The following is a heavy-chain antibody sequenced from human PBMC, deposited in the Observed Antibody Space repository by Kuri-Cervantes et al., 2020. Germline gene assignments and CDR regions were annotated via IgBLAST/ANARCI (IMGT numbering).Heavy chain of an antibody. D-gene: IGHD6-19*01. CDR1: GGTFSSYA. J-gene: IGHJ6*02. CDR2: INPNSGGT. V-gene: IGHV1-2*02. Sequence: ASAKVSCKASGGTFSSYAISWVRQAPGQGLEWMGGINPNSGGTNYAQKFQGRVTMTRDTSISTAYMELSSLRSEDTAVYYCARDSSGWENYYYYGMDVWGQGTTVTVSS. CDR3: ARDSSGWENYYYYGMDV.